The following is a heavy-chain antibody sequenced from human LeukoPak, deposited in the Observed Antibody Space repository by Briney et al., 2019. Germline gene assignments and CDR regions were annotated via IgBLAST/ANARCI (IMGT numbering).Heavy chain of an antibody. CDR2: INHSGSP. CDR1: GGSFTDYSGYS. J-gene: IGHJ6*03. CDR3: ARVRHDPLEYWYYIDL. D-gene: IGHD2-8*02. Sequence: SETLSLTCAVYGGSFTDYSGYSWTWIRQPPGKGLEWIGEINHSGSPNYNPSLESRLTISVDTSKRQFSLKLNSVTAADAAVYHCARVRHDPLEYWYYIDLWGNGTMVTVSS. V-gene: IGHV4-34*01.